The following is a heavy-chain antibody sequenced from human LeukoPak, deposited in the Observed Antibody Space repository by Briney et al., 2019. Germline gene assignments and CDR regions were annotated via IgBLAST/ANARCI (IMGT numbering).Heavy chain of an antibody. CDR2: INPNSGGT. Sequence: ASVNVSFKASVYTFTVYYMHWVRQAPGQGLEGMGWINPNSGGTNYAQKFQGRVTMTRDTSISTAYMELSRLRSDDTAVYYCARDLGAYYYDSSGSQPGDAFDIWGQGTMVTVSS. J-gene: IGHJ3*02. D-gene: IGHD3-22*01. CDR1: VYTFTVYY. CDR3: ARDLGAYYYDSSGSQPGDAFDI. V-gene: IGHV1-2*02.